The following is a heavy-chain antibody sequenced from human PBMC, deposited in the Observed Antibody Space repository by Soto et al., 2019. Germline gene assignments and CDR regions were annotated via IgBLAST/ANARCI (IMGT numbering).Heavy chain of an antibody. CDR1: GGSISSGDYY. CDR2: IYYTGST. D-gene: IGHD2-2*01. J-gene: IGHJ4*02. V-gene: IGHV4-30-4*01. CDR3: ARYQKGPFDY. Sequence: SETLSLTCTVSGGSISSGDYYWSWIRQPPGKGLEWIGYIYYTGSTYYNPSLKSRLTISVDTSKNQFSLKLTSVTAADTAVYFCARYQKGPFDYWGQGTLVTVSS.